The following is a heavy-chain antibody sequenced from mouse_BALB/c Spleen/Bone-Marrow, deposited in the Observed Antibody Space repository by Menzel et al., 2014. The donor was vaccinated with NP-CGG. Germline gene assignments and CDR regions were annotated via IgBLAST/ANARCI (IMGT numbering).Heavy chain of an antibody. CDR3: TRDGKGNYDYAMDY. D-gene: IGHD2-1*01. Sequence: EVQLVESGGGLVKPGGSLKLSCAASGFTFSSYTMSWVRQTPEKRLEWVATISSGGSYTYYPDSVKGRFTISRDNAKNTLCLQMSSLKSEDTAMYYCTRDGKGNYDYAMDYGGQGTSVTASS. J-gene: IGHJ4*01. CDR2: ISSGGSYT. CDR1: GFTFSSYT. V-gene: IGHV5-6-4*01.